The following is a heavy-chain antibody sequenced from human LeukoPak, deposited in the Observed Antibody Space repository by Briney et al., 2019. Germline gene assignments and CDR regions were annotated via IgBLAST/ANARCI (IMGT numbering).Heavy chain of an antibody. CDR1: GDSFTNYY. Sequence: ASVWVSCKASGDSFTNYYMHWVRQAPGQGLEWMGMINPSGGSTTYAQKFQGRVTTTRHMSTSTVYMELSSLTSENTAVYYCARTRGYYFDYWGQGTLVTVSS. V-gene: IGHV1-46*03. CDR2: INPSGGST. J-gene: IGHJ4*02. CDR3: ARTRGYYFDY.